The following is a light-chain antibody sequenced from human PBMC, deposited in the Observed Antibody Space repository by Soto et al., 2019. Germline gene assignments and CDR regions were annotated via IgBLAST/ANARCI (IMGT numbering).Light chain of an antibody. Sequence: EIVFTQSPSTLSLSPVERATLSFMASQIVSNNYLAWYQQKPGQAPRLLIYGASNRATGIPDRFSGGGSGTDFTLTISRLEPEDFAVYYCQQFSSYPLNFGGGTKVDIK. CDR1: QIVSNNY. CDR3: QQFSSYPLN. CDR2: GAS. J-gene: IGKJ4*01. V-gene: IGKV3-20*01.